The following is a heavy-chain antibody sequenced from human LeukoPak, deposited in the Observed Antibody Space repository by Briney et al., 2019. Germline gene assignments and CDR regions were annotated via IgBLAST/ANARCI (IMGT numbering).Heavy chain of an antibody. V-gene: IGHV4-4*07. Sequence: SETLSLTCTVSGGSISSYYWSWIRQPAGKGLEWIGRFYTSVSTNYNPSPRSRVTLSVATSSNQFSLKLSSVTAAATAVYYFAGAGTGPWGQGTLVTVSS. D-gene: IGHD1-14*01. J-gene: IGHJ5*02. CDR3: AGAGTGP. CDR2: FYTSVST. CDR1: GGSISSYY.